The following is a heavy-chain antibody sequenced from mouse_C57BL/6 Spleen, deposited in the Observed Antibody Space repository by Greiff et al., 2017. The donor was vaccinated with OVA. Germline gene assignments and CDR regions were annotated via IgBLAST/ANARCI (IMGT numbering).Heavy chain of an antibody. V-gene: IGHV5-17*01. CDR2: ISSGSSTI. J-gene: IGHJ1*03. CDR3: AKGSITTVVAPYWYFDV. D-gene: IGHD1-1*01. CDR1: GFTFSDYG. Sequence: EVKVVESGGGLVKPGGSLKLSCAASGFTFSDYGMHWVRQAPEKGLEWVAYISSGSSTIYYADTVKGRFTISRDNAKNTLFLQMTSLRSEDTAMYYCAKGSITTVVAPYWYFDVWGTGTTVTVSS.